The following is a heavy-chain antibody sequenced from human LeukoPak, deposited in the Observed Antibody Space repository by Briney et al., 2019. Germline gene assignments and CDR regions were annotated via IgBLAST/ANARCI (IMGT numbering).Heavy chain of an antibody. CDR3: AKGAIVWYLYFDY. J-gene: IGHJ4*02. CDR1: GFTFSSYA. V-gene: IGHV3-23*01. D-gene: IGHD2-21*01. Sequence: GGSLRLSCAASGFTFSSYAMNWVRQGPGKGLEWVSAISGSGGSTYYADSVKGRFTISRDNSKNTLYLQMNSLRAEDTAVYYCAKGAIVWYLYFDYWGQGTLVTVSS. CDR2: ISGSGGST.